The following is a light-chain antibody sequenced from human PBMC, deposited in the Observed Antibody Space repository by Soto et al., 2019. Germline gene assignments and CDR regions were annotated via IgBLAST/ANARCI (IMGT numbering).Light chain of an antibody. CDR3: QQYHNWPIT. J-gene: IGKJ5*01. V-gene: IGKV3-15*01. CDR2: DAS. CDR1: QSVSSN. Sequence: EIVMTQSPATLSVSPVERATLSCRASQSVSSNLAWHQQKPGQAPRLLMYDASTRATGIPARFSGSGSGTEFTLTISSLKSEDFAVYYCQQYHNWPITFGQGTRLEIK.